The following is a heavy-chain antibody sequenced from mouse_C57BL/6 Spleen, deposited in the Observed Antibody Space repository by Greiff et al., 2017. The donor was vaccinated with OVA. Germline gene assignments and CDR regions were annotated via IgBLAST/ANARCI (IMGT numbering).Heavy chain of an antibody. CDR1: GFSFNTYA. Sequence: EVMLVESGGGLVQPKGSLKLSCAASGFSFNTYAMNWVRQAPGKGLEWVARIRSKSNNYATYYADSVKDRFTISRDDSESMLYLQMNNLKTEDTAMYYCVRHKRTGYAMDYWGQGTSVTVSS. V-gene: IGHV10-1*01. CDR3: VRHKRTGYAMDY. CDR2: IRSKSNNYAT. J-gene: IGHJ4*01.